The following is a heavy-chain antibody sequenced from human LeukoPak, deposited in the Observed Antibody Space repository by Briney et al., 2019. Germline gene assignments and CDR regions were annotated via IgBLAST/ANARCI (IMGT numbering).Heavy chain of an antibody. CDR1: GYFISSGYY. CDR3: ARAFITMVRGVITKPSNWFDP. CDR2: IYHSGST. D-gene: IGHD3-10*01. Sequence: SETLSLTCAVSGYFISSGYYWGWIRPPPGKGLEWIGSIYHSGSTYYNPPLKSRVTISVDTSKNQFSLELSSVTAADTAVYYCARAFITMVRGVITKPSNWFDPWGQGTLVTVSS. J-gene: IGHJ5*02. V-gene: IGHV4-38-2*01.